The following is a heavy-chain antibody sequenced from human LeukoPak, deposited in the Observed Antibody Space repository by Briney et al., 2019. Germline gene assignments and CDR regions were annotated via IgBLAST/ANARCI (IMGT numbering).Heavy chain of an antibody. J-gene: IGHJ3*02. CDR1: GFIFNSYG. CDR2: IWYAESST. Sequence: QPGRSLRLSCAASGFIFNSYGIHWVRQAPGKGLEWVAVIWYAESSTYYTDSVKGRFTISRDNSKNTLYLQMNSLRAEDTAVYYCARDFSDRYQLPHDAFDIWGQGTMVTVSS. D-gene: IGHD2-2*01. V-gene: IGHV3-33*01. CDR3: ARDFSDRYQLPHDAFDI.